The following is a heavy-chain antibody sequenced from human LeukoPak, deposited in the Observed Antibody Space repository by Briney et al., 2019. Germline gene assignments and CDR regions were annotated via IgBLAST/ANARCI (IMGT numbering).Heavy chain of an antibody. J-gene: IGHJ4*02. D-gene: IGHD1-26*01. Sequence: ASVKVSCKASNYPFTRYGISWVRQAPGQGLEWMGWISGSNGNTNYAQKFRGRVSMTADASTGTAYLELRSLRSDDTAVYYCARSGRGTYYYFDLWGQGTLVTVSS. V-gene: IGHV1-18*01. CDR3: ARSGRGTYYYFDL. CDR2: ISGSNGNT. CDR1: NYPFTRYG.